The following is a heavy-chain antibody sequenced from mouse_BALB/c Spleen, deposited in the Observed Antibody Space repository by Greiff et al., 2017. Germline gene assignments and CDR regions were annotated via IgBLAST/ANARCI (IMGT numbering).Heavy chain of an antibody. V-gene: IGHV5-6-3*01. CDR1: GFTFSSYG. CDR3: ARDDGYYLAY. J-gene: IGHJ3*01. Sequence: EVMLVESGGGLVQPGGSLKLSCAASGFTFSSYGMSWVRQTPDKRLELVATINSNGGSTYYPDSVKGRFTISRDNAKNTLYLQMSSLKSEDTAMYYCARDDGYYLAYWGQGTLVTVSA. CDR2: INSNGGST. D-gene: IGHD2-3*01.